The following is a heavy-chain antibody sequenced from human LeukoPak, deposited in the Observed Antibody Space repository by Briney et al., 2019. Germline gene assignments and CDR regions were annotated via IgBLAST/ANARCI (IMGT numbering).Heavy chain of an antibody. CDR2: IYHNGNT. V-gene: IGHV4-38-2*02. CDR1: YYSISNGYY. J-gene: IGHJ4*02. Sequence: SETLSLICTVSYYSISNGYYWGWIRQPPGNGLEWIGNIYHNGNTYYNPSLKSRFTISLDTSKNHFSLKLNSVTAADTAVYYCARTEGYCSGDSCYSRFDYWGQGTLVTVSS. CDR3: ARTEGYCSGDSCYSRFDY. D-gene: IGHD2-15*01.